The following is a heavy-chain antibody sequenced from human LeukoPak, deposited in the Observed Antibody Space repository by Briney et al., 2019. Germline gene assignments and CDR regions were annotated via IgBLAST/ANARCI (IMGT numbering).Heavy chain of an antibody. CDR2: ISYDVTSDT. J-gene: IGHJ4*02. CDR3: ARGLRWQLYLYFDH. V-gene: IGHV3-30*04. CDR1: GFTFSSYA. D-gene: IGHD4-23*01. Sequence: GRSLRLSCEASGFTFSSYAMHWVRQTPDKGLEWVALISYDVTSDTFYADSVKGRFTVSRDNSKNTLYLQLNSLTTEDTAVYYCARGLRWQLYLYFDHWGQGTLVTVSS.